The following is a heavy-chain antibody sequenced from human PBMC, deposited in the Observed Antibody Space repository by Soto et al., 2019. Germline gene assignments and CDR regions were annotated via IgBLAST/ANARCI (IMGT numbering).Heavy chain of an antibody. Sequence: QVQLQESGPGLMKPSETLSLTCTVSGASITGISYWSWIRQPAGQGLEWIGRFSLSGTTNYNPALTSRVTMAADVSKNQFSLRLTSVAASDTALYYCARGMTPDGAPAWYYFDSWGQGTLVTVSS. CDR2: FSLSGTT. V-gene: IGHV4-4*07. J-gene: IGHJ4*02. CDR1: GASITGISY. CDR3: ARGMTPDGAPAWYYFDS. D-gene: IGHD2-8*01.